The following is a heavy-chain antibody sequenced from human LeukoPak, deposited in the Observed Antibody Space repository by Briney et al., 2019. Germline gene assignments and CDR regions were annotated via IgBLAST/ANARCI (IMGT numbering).Heavy chain of an antibody. Sequence: SVKVSCKASGGTFSNYAINWVRQAPGQGLEWMGGIIPIFVTAHYSQEFQGRVTITADEPTSTAYMELSSLRSEDTAMYYCARGTSGWYSEYWGQGTLVTVSS. J-gene: IGHJ4*02. CDR3: ARGTSGWYSEY. D-gene: IGHD6-19*01. V-gene: IGHV1-69*13. CDR2: IIPIFVTA. CDR1: GGTFSNYA.